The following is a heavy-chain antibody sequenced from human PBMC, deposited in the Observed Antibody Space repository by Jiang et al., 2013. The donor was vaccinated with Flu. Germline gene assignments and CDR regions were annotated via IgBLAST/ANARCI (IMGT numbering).Heavy chain of an antibody. CDR2: ISSSGDST. Sequence: LLESGGGFVQPGGSLRLSCAASGFTFSSYAMNWVRQAPGKGLEWVSVISSSGDSTYYADSVKGRFTISRDISKNTVFLQLDSLRAEDTAVYYCAREFGASLYCFDYWGQGTLVTVSS. CDR3: AREFGASLYCFDY. CDR1: GFTFSSYA. J-gene: IGHJ4*02. V-gene: IGHV3-23*01. D-gene: IGHD3-10*01.